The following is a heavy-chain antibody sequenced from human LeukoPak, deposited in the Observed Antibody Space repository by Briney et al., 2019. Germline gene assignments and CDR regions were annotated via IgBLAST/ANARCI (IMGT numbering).Heavy chain of an antibody. J-gene: IGHJ4*02. Sequence: ATVKVSCKASGYTFTSYGISWVRQAPGQGLEWMGWISAYNGNTNYAQKLQGRVTMTTDTSTSTAYMELRSLRSDDTAVYYCARDRSPSVIAVAGHWGQGTLVTVSS. V-gene: IGHV1-18*01. CDR3: ARDRSPSVIAVAGH. CDR2: ISAYNGNT. D-gene: IGHD6-19*01. CDR1: GYTFTSYG.